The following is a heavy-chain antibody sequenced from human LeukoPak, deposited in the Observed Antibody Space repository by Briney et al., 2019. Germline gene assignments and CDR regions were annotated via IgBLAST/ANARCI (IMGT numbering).Heavy chain of an antibody. D-gene: IGHD6-13*01. Sequence: SETLSLTRTVSGGSVSSNSYWGWIRQPPGKGLEWIGTIYYGGSTYYNPSLKSRVTISVDTSKKQFSLRLSSVTAADTAVYYCARHRYSTRYSALDIWGQGTMVTVSS. V-gene: IGHV4-39*01. CDR3: ARHRYSTRYSALDI. CDR1: GGSVSSNSY. J-gene: IGHJ3*02. CDR2: IYYGGST.